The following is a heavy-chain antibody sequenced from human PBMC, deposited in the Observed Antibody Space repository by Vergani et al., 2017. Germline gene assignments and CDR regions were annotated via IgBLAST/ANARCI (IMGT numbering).Heavy chain of an antibody. V-gene: IGHV5-51*01. Sequence: EVQLVQSGAEVKKPGESLKISCKGSGYSFTSYWIGWVRQMPGKGLEWMGIIHPGDSDTRYSPSFQGQVTISADKSISTAYLQWSSLKASDTAMYYGARHTSATTPYFGGMDVWGQGTTVTVSS. CDR1: GYSFTSYW. CDR3: ARHTSATTPYFGGMDV. J-gene: IGHJ6*02. CDR2: IHPGDSDT. D-gene: IGHD2-15*01.